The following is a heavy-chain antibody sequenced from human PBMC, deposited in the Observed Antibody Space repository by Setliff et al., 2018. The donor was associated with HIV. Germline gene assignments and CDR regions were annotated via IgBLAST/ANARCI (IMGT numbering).Heavy chain of an antibody. CDR2: ISAYNGDT. CDR1: GYTFTGYA. D-gene: IGHD3-3*01. V-gene: IGHV1-18*03. Sequence: RASVKVSCKASGYTFTGYAISWVRQAPGQGLEWLGWISAYNGDTNYAQKVQGRVSMTIDTSTSTAYMELRSLRSDDMAVYYCARDRETVSISGVAVPYFDYWGQGTQVTVSS. J-gene: IGHJ4*02. CDR3: ARDRETVSISGVAVPYFDY.